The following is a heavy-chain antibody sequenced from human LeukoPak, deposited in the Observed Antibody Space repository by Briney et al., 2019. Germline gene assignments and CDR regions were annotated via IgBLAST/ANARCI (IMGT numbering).Heavy chain of an antibody. J-gene: IGHJ4*02. CDR2: ISDSGTNT. CDR1: GFTFNKCA. V-gene: IGHV3-23*01. D-gene: IGHD3-3*01. Sequence: PGGSLRLSCAASGFTFNKCAMGWVRQAPGKGLEWVSLISDSGTNTYYTDSVKGRFTISRDNSKNTLYLQMNSLRAEDTAVYYCAKDRANNFWSGYYVGPQDRYYFDYWGQGTLVTVSS. CDR3: AKDRANNFWSGYYVGPQDRYYFDY.